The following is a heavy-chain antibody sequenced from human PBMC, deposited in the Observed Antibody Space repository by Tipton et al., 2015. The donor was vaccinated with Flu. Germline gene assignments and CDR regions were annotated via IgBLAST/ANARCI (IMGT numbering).Heavy chain of an antibody. Sequence: TLSLTCTVSGGSISSGSYYWSWIRQPPGKGLEWIGYIYYSGSTNYNPSLKSRVTISVDTSKNQFSMKLSSVTAAETAVYYCARAGGLYAFDIWGQGTMVTVSS. CDR2: IYYSGST. D-gene: IGHD1-26*01. CDR1: GGSISSGSYY. V-gene: IGHV4-61*01. CDR3: ARAGGLYAFDI. J-gene: IGHJ3*02.